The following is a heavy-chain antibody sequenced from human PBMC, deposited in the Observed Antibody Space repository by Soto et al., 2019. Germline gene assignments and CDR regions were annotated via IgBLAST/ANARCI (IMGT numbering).Heavy chain of an antibody. CDR1: GFTFSAYW. CDR2: IKHEGSEK. V-gene: IGHV3-7*01. CDR3: AIITRGFSMDV. Sequence: GGSLRLSCAASGFTFSAYWMSWVRQTPGKGLEWVANIKHEGSEKYYVDSVKGRFTISRDNAKNSLFLEMNSLRAEDTAVFYCAIITRGFSMDVWGQGTTVTVSS. J-gene: IGHJ6*02. D-gene: IGHD1-20*01.